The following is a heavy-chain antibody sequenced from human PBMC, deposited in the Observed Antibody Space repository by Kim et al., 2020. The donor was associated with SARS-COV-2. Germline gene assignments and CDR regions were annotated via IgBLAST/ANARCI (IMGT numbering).Heavy chain of an antibody. CDR2: IKSKTDGGTT. D-gene: IGHD1-7*01. CDR3: TTLAVLELGEDFDY. J-gene: IGHJ4*02. V-gene: IGHV3-15*01. CDR1: GFTFSNAW. Sequence: GGSLRLSCAASGFTFSNAWMSWVRQAPGKGLEWVGRIKSKTDGGTTDYAAPVKGRFTISRDDSKNTLYLQMNSLKTEDTAVYYCTTLAVLELGEDFDYWGQGTLVTVSS.